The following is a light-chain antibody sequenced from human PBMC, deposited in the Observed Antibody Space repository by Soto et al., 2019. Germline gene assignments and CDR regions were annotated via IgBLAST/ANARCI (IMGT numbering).Light chain of an antibody. CDR3: QVWDSSSDLGV. Sequence: SYELTQPPSVSVAPGKTARITCEGNNIGSKSVHWYQQQPGQAPVLVIYYDSDRPSGIPERFSGSNSWNTATLTISRVEAGDEDDYYCQVWDSSSDLGVFGTGTKVTVL. V-gene: IGLV3-21*04. CDR2: YDS. CDR1: NIGSKS. J-gene: IGLJ1*01.